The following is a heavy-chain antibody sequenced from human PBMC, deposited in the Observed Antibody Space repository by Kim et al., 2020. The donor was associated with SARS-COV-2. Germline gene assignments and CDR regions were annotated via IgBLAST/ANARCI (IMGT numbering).Heavy chain of an antibody. CDR1: GFTFSSYA. Sequence: GGSLRLSCSASGFTFSSYAMHWVRQAPGKGLEYVSAISSNGGSTYYADSVKGRFTISRDNSKNTLYLQMSSLRAEDTAVYYCVKEPRWFDEAFDIWGQRKMVTVSS. D-gene: IGHD3-10*01. J-gene: IGHJ3*02. CDR2: ISSNGGST. CDR3: VKEPRWFDEAFDI. V-gene: IGHV3-64D*06.